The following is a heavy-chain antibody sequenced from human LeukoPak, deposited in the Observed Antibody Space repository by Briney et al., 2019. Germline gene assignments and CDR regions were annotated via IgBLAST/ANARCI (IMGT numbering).Heavy chain of an antibody. V-gene: IGHV1-18*01. Sequence: ASVKVSCKASGYTFTSYGISWVRQAPGQGLEWMGWISAYNGNTNYAQKLQGRVTMTTDTSTSTAYMELRSLRSDDTAVYYCARDQSGSYPAPIVYWGQGTLVIVSS. CDR2: ISAYNGNT. J-gene: IGHJ4*02. CDR1: GYTFTSYG. CDR3: ARDQSGSYPAPIVY. D-gene: IGHD1-26*01.